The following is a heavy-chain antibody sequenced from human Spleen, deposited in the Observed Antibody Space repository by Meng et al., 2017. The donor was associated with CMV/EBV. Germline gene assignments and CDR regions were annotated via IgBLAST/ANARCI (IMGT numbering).Heavy chain of an antibody. Sequence: YTFSSYDINWVRQATGQGLEWMGWMNPTSGNTGYAQKFLGRVTMTRATSISTAYMELNSLKSEDTAVYYCARVAEDFWGDYYTAFDYWGQGTLVTVSS. CDR2: MNPTSGNT. D-gene: IGHD3-3*01. CDR1: YTFSSYD. J-gene: IGHJ4*02. V-gene: IGHV1-8*01. CDR3: ARVAEDFWGDYYTAFDY.